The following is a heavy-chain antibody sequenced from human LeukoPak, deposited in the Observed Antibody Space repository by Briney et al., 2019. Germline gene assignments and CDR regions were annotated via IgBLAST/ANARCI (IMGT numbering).Heavy chain of an antibody. Sequence: SETLSLTCAVYGGSFNGYYWSWIRQPPGKGLDWIGEINHSGSTNYNPSLKSRVTISVDTSKNQFSLKLSSVTAADTAVYYCASIAGDSSSWYRTYYFDYRGQGTLVTVSS. V-gene: IGHV4-34*01. D-gene: IGHD6-13*01. J-gene: IGHJ4*02. CDR3: ASIAGDSSSWYRTYYFDY. CDR2: INHSGST. CDR1: GGSFNGYY.